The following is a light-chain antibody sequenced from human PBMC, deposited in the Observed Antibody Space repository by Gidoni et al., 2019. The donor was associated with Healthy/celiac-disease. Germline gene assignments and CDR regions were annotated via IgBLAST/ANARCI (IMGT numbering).Light chain of an antibody. CDR3: NSRDSSGNFVV. CDR1: SLRSYY. V-gene: IGLV3-19*01. CDR2: GKN. Sequence: SSELTQDPAVSVALGQTVRITCQGDSLRSYYASWYQQKPGQAPVLVIYGKNNRPSGIPDRFSGSSSGNTASLTITGAQAEDEAGYYCNSRDSSGNFVVFGGGTKLTVL. J-gene: IGLJ2*01.